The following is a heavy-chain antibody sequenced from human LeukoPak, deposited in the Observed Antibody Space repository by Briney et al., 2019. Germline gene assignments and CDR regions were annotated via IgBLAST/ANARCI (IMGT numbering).Heavy chain of an antibody. D-gene: IGHD6-13*01. J-gene: IGHJ4*02. V-gene: IGHV3-9*01. CDR1: GFTFDDYA. CDR2: ISWNSGSI. Sequence: GGSLRLSCAASGFTFDDYAMHWVRQAPGKGLEWVSGISWNSGSIGYADSVKGRFTISRDNAKNSLYLQMNSLRAEDTALYYCAKEAAAQGPLDYWGQGTLVTVSS. CDR3: AKEAAAQGPLDY.